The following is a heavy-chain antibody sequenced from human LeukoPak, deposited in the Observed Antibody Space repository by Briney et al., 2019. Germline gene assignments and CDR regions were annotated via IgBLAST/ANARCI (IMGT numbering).Heavy chain of an antibody. D-gene: IGHD5-12*01. Sequence: VASVKVSCKASGYTFTSYAMNWVRQAPGQELEWMGWINTNTGNPTYAQGFTGRFVFSLDTSVSTAYLQISSLKAKDTAVYYCAREGVVATTNNWFDPWGQGTLVTVSS. CDR1: GYTFTSYA. V-gene: IGHV7-4-1*02. J-gene: IGHJ5*02. CDR3: AREGVVATTNNWFDP. CDR2: INTNTGNP.